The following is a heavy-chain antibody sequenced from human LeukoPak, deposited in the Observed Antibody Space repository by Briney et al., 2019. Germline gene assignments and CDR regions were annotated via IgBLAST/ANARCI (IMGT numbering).Heavy chain of an antibody. CDR1: GFTFANYA. CDR2: INDGGGIV. Sequence: PGGTLRLSCAASGFTFANYAMTWVRQAPGKGLQWVSSINDGGGIVYYADSVKGRFTIFRDNSKNTLYLEMNSLRAEDTARYAEDPILTGFYNDGRWGQGTLVIGSS. J-gene: IGHJ4*02. CDR3: DPILTGFYNDGR. V-gene: IGHV3-23*01. D-gene: IGHD3-9*01.